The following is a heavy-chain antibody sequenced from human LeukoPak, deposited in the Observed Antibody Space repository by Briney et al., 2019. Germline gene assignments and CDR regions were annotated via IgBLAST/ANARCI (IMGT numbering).Heavy chain of an antibody. CDR2: ISYDGSNK. Sequence: GGSLRLSCAASGFTFSSYAMHWVRQAPGKGLEWVAVISYDGSNKYYADSVKGRFTISRDNSKNTLYLQMNSLRAEDTAVYYCARSPRSITMVRGVKDYFDYWGQGTLVTVSS. J-gene: IGHJ4*02. V-gene: IGHV3-30*04. D-gene: IGHD3-10*01. CDR3: ARSPRSITMVRGVKDYFDY. CDR1: GFTFSSYA.